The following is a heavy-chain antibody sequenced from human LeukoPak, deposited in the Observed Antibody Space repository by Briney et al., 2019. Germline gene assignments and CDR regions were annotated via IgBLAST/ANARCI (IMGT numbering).Heavy chain of an antibody. CDR2: IYYSGST. Sequence: SETLSLTCTVSGDSISGNYWTWLRQPAGKELEWIGYIYYSGSTNYNPSLKSRVTISVDTSKNQFSLKLSSMTAADTAVYYCAREETRDTWYFDLWGRGTLVTVSS. CDR1: GDSISGNY. V-gene: IGHV4-59*12. CDR3: AREETRDTWYFDL. J-gene: IGHJ2*01.